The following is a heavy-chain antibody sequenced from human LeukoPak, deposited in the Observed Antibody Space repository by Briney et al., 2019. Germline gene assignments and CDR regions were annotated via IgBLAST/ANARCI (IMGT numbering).Heavy chain of an antibody. V-gene: IGHV3-23*01. D-gene: IGHD3-10*01. CDR3: AKHSMVRGVTPDGMDV. J-gene: IGHJ6*02. CDR1: GFTFSNYA. CDR2: ISGSGGST. Sequence: GGSLRLSCAASGFTFSNYAMSWVRQAPGKGLEWVSAISGSGGSTYYADSVKGRFTISRDNSQNTLYLQMNSLRAEDTAVYYCAKHSMVRGVTPDGMDVWGQGTTVTVSS.